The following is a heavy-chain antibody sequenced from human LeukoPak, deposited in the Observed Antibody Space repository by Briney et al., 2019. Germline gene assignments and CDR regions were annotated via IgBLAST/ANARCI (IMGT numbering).Heavy chain of an antibody. V-gene: IGHV3-30*04. CDR3: ASRHYDFGYY. J-gene: IGHJ4*02. CDR1: GFAFSTYP. CDR2: ISYDGSNK. D-gene: IGHD4-17*01. Sequence: PGGSLRLSCAASGFAFSTYPVHCVRQAPGKGLEWVAVISYDGSNKYYADSVKGRFTISRDNSKNTLYLQMNSLRAEDTAIYYCASRHYDFGYYWGQGTLVTVSS.